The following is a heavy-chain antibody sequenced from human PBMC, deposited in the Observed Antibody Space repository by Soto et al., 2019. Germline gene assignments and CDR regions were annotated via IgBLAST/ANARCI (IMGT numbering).Heavy chain of an antibody. Sequence: EVQLVESGGGLVKPGGSLRLSCAASGFTFSSYSMNWVRQAPGKGLEWVSSISSSSSYIYYADSVKGRFTISRDNAKNSLYLQMNSLRAEDTAVYYCAIDRYCSGGSCSPYGMDVWGQGTTVTVSS. D-gene: IGHD2-15*01. CDR1: GFTFSSYS. J-gene: IGHJ6*02. CDR2: ISSSSSYI. V-gene: IGHV3-21*01. CDR3: AIDRYCSGGSCSPYGMDV.